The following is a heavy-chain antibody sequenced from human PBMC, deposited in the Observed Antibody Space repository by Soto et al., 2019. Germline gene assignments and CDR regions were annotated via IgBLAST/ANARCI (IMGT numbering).Heavy chain of an antibody. D-gene: IGHD5-12*01. CDR3: ARLPNLQLQGWFDP. V-gene: IGHV1-69*01. CDR1: GGTFSSYA. J-gene: IGHJ5*02. CDR2: IIPIFGTA. Sequence: QVQLVQSGAEVKKPGSSVKVSCTASGGTFSSYAISWVRQAPGQGLEWMGGIIPIFGTANYAQKFQGRVTITADESTSTAYMELSSLRSEDTAVYYCARLPNLQLQGWFDPWGQGTLVTVSS.